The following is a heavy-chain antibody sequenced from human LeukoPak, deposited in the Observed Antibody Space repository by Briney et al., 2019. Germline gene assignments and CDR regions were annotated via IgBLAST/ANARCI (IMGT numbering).Heavy chain of an antibody. CDR1: GFTFNTYS. D-gene: IGHD3-22*01. CDR3: AGSREVGYDSSGYYGY. Sequence: PGGSLRLSYEASGFTFNTYSMNWARQAPGKGLEWVSSIDSSGGYMFYADSVKGRFTISRDNAKNSLYLQMNSLRAEDTAVYYCAGSREVGYDSSGYYGYWGQGTLVTVSS. CDR2: IDSSGGYM. V-gene: IGHV3-21*01. J-gene: IGHJ4*02.